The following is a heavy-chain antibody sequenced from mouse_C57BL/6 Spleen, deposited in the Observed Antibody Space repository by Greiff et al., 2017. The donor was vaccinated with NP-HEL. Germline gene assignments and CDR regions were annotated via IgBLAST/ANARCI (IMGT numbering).Heavy chain of an antibody. CDR1: GYTFTDYE. CDR3: TRSTAQATWFAY. Sequence: VKLQESGAELVRPGASVTLSCKASGYTFTDYEMHWVKQTPVHGLEWIGAIDPETGGTAYNQKFKGKAILTADKSSSTAYMELRSLTSEDSAVYYCTRSTAQATWFAYWGQGTLVTVSA. J-gene: IGHJ3*01. D-gene: IGHD3-2*02. V-gene: IGHV1-15*01. CDR2: IDPETGGT.